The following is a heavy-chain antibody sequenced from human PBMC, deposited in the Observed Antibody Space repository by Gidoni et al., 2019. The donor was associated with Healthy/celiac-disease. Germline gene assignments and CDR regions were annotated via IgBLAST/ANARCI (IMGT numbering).Heavy chain of an antibody. CDR3: ARGGGDTAIRPYYYYGMDV. D-gene: IGHD5-18*01. J-gene: IGHJ6*02. Sequence: QVQLVQSGAEVKKPGSSVKVSCKASGGTFSSYAISWVRRAPGQGLEWMGGIIPIFGAANYGQKYQSRVTMTADEATSTAYRELRSMRTEDTAVDYCARGGGDTAIRPYYYYGMDVWGQGTTVTVSS. CDR2: IIPIFGAA. V-gene: IGHV1-69*01. CDR1: GGTFSSYA.